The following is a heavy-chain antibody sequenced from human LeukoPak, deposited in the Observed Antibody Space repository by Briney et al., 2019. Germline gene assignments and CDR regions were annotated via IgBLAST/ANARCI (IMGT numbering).Heavy chain of an antibody. Sequence: PSETLSLTCTVSGGSISSGSYYWSWIRQPAGKGLEWIGRIYTSGSTNYNPSLKSRVTISVDTSKNQFSLKLSSVTAADTAVYYCARVGAVAPGDAFDIWGQGTMVTVSS. CDR2: IYTSGST. V-gene: IGHV4-61*02. CDR1: GGSISSGSYY. J-gene: IGHJ3*02. D-gene: IGHD6-19*01. CDR3: ARVGAVAPGDAFDI.